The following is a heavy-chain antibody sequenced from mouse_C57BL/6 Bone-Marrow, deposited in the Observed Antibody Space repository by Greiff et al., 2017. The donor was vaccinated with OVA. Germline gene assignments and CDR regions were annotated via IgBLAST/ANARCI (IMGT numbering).Heavy chain of an antibody. CDR1: GFTFSSYA. V-gene: IGHV5S21*01. J-gene: IGHJ2*01. Sequence: EVKVEESGEGLVKPGGSLKLSCAASGFTFSSYAMSWVRQTPEKRLEWVAYISSGGDYIYYAATVKVRFTISRDNARNTLDLQMSSLKSEDTAMYYCTRGIYYGSSYFDYGGQGTTLTVSS. CDR3: TRGIYYGSSYFDY. D-gene: IGHD1-1*01. CDR2: ISSGGDYI.